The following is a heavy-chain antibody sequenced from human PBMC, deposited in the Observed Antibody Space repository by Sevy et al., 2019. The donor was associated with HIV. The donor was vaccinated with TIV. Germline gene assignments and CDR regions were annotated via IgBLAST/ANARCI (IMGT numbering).Heavy chain of an antibody. Sequence: GESLKISCKVSRYSFTNYWIAWVRQMPGNGLEWMGIIFPGDSDSRYSPSFQGQVTISADESSSTVFLQWSSLKASDTAIYYCAGGYCSSTSCYMGLDYWGQGTLVTVSS. CDR3: AGGYCSSTSCYMGLDY. CDR1: RYSFTNYW. V-gene: IGHV5-51*01. J-gene: IGHJ4*02. CDR2: IFPGDSDS. D-gene: IGHD2-2*02.